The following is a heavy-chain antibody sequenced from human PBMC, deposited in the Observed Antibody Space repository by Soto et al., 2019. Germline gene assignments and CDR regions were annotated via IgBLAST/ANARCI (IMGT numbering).Heavy chain of an antibody. J-gene: IGHJ4*02. CDR1: GGSISSGGYY. Sequence: PSETLSLTCTVSGGSISSGGYYCSWILQHPGKGLEWIGYIYYSGSTYYNPSLKSRVTISVDTSKNQFSLKLSSETAADMAVYYCATGGDSTPYYFDYWGQGTLVTVSS. V-gene: IGHV4-31*02. CDR2: IYYSGST. CDR3: ATGGDSTPYYFDY. D-gene: IGHD1-1*01.